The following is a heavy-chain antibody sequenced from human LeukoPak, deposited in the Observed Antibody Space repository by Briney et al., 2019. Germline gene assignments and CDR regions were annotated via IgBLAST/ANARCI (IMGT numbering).Heavy chain of an antibody. CDR2: IVVGSGNT. V-gene: IGHV1-58*02. Sequence: SVKVSCKASGFTFTSSAMQWVRQARGQRLEWIGWIVVGSGNTNYAQEFQERVTITRDMSTSTAYMELSSLRSEDTAVYYCAADRYDSSGYQDYWGQGTLVTVSS. CDR3: AADRYDSSGYQDY. J-gene: IGHJ4*02. D-gene: IGHD3-22*01. CDR1: GFTFTSSA.